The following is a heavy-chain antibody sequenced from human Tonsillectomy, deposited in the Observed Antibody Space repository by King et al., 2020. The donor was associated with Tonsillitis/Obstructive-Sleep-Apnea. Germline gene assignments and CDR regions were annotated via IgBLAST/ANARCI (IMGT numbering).Heavy chain of an antibody. CDR2: IHYSGST. J-gene: IGHJ4*02. Sequence: QLQESGPGLVKPSETLSLTCTVSGGSISSYYWSWIRQPPGRGLEWIGYIHYSGSTNYNPSLKRRVTISVDTSKNQFSLKLSSVTAADTAVYYCARGHSSSSPPLYWGQGTLVTVSS. CDR3: ARGHSSSSPPLY. CDR1: GGSISSYY. D-gene: IGHD6-6*01. V-gene: IGHV4-59*01.